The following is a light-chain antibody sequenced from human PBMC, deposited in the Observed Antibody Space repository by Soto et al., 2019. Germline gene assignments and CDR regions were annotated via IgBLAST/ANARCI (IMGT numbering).Light chain of an antibody. CDR3: TSYAGTYSFFYV. CDR1: SSDVGAYNY. V-gene: IGLV2-8*01. CDR2: EFS. Sequence: QSVLTQPPSASGSPGQSVTLSCTGTSSDVGAYNYVSWYQQLPGKAPKLIIYEFSKRPSGVPDRFSGSKSGNTASLTVSGLQAEDEADYYCTSYAGTYSFFYVFGTGTKLTVL. J-gene: IGLJ1*01.